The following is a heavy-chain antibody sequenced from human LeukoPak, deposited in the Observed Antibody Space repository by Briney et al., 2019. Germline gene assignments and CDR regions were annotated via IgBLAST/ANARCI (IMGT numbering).Heavy chain of an antibody. Sequence: GGPLRLSCAASGFTFSSFDMHWVRQPTGQGLEWVSTIGTASDAYYPGSVEGRFTLSRDNAKNSLYLQMNSLTAGDTAVYYCARGPPRGKYYYMDVWGKGTTVTVSS. J-gene: IGHJ6*03. CDR2: IGTASDA. CDR3: ARGPPRGKYYYMDV. D-gene: IGHD1-1*01. V-gene: IGHV3-13*01. CDR1: GFTFSSFD.